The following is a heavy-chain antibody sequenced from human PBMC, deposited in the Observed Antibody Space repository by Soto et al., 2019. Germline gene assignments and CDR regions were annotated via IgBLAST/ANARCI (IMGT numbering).Heavy chain of an antibody. CDR1: GFSLSNARMG. CDR3: ARIRGDGYSLIRFDP. Sequence: QVTLKESGPVLVKPTETLTLTCTVSGFSLSNARMGVSWIRQPPVKALEWLAHIFSNDEKSYSTSLKSRLTISKDTSKSQVVLTMTNMDPVDTATYYCARIRGDGYSLIRFDPWGQGNLVTVSS. J-gene: IGHJ5*02. D-gene: IGHD5-18*01. V-gene: IGHV2-26*01. CDR2: IFSNDEK.